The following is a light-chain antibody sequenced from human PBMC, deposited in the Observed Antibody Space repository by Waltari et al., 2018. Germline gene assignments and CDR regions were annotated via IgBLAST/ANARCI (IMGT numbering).Light chain of an antibody. CDR2: GAS. J-gene: IGKJ4*01. CDR3: QQYDTSPLT. Sequence: EIVLTQSPAILSLSPGERATLSCRASQSVIRLAWYHQRPGQAPRLLIYGASSRATGIPDRFSGSGSGTDFTLTITGLEPEDFTLYYCQQYDTSPLTFGGGTKVEI. CDR1: QSVIR. V-gene: IGKV3-20*01.